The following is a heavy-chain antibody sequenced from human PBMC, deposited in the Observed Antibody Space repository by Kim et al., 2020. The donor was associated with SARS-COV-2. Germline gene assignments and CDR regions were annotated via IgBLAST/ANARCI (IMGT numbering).Heavy chain of an antibody. CDR3: PRLPLGILSRNTYYGMDV. CDR1: GYSFTSYW. Sequence: GESLKISCKGSGYSFTSYWISWVRQMPGKGLEWMGRIDPSDSYTNYSPSFQGHVTISADKSISTAYLQWSSLKASDTAMYYCPRLPLGILSRNTYYGMDVWGQGTTFTVSS. J-gene: IGHJ6*02. CDR2: IDPSDSYT. V-gene: IGHV5-10-1*01. D-gene: IGHD3-9*01.